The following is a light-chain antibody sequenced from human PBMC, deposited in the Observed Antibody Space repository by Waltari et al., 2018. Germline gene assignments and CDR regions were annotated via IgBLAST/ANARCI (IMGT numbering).Light chain of an antibody. CDR1: QSVNSD. Sequence: DIVLTQSPVTRSASPGERATLPCRASQSVNSDLAWYQQKPGQPPRLLMYDASTRATDIPARFSGSGSGTEFTLTISSLQSDDFAVYYCQQYKSWPPLTFGGGTKVEIK. CDR2: DAS. V-gene: IGKV3-15*01. CDR3: QQYKSWPPLT. J-gene: IGKJ4*01.